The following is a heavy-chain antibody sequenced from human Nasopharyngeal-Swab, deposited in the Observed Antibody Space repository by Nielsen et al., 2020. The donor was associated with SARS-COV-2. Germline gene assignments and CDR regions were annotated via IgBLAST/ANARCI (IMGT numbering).Heavy chain of an antibody. CDR2: INLGNGDT. V-gene: IGHV1-3*01. Sequence: WVRQAPGQRLEWMGWINLGNGDTRYSQNFQGRVIITRDTSATTLYMELSSLRSEDTAVYYCARGSLYSGRYYPDPWGQGTLVTVSS. CDR3: ARGSLYSGRYYPDP. D-gene: IGHD5-12*01. J-gene: IGHJ5*02.